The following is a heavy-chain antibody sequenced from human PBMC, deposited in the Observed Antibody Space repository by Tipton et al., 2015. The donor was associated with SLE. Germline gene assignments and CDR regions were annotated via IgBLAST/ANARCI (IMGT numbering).Heavy chain of an antibody. CDR3: ARRRLYDFWSGYYTENTFDI. D-gene: IGHD3-3*01. CDR2: ISSSGSTI. J-gene: IGHJ3*02. V-gene: IGHV3-11*01. CDR1: GFTFSDYY. Sequence: SLRLSCAASGFTFSDYYMSWIRQAPGKGLEWVSYISSSGSTIYYADSVKGRFTISRDNAKNSLYLQMNSLRAEDTAVYYCARRRLYDFWSGYYTENTFDIWGQGTMFTVSS.